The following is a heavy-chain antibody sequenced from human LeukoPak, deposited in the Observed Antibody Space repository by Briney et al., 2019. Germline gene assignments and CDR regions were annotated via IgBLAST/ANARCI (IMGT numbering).Heavy chain of an antibody. Sequence: KASETLSHTCIVSGGSISGSSYYWGWIRQPPGTGLEWIGSVYSGGNTYYNPALKSRVSISVDTSKNQFSLKVRSVTAADTAIYYCARAKTLSSLFDYWGQGALVTVSS. V-gene: IGHV4-39*07. CDR1: GGSISGSSYY. J-gene: IGHJ4*02. D-gene: IGHD2/OR15-2a*01. CDR3: ARAKTLSSLFDY. CDR2: VYSGGNT.